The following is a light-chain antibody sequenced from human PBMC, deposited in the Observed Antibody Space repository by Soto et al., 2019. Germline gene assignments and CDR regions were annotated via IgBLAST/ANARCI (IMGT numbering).Light chain of an antibody. J-gene: IGKJ1*01. Sequence: DIQMPQSPSSLSASVGARVTFSFRASQGISTFLAWFQQKPGKVPKLLIYGASTLQSGVPSRFSGSGSGTDFTLTISSLQPEDVANYFCQKYSCALWTFGQGTKVEIK. CDR3: QKYSCALWT. V-gene: IGKV1-27*01. CDR1: QGISTF. CDR2: GAS.